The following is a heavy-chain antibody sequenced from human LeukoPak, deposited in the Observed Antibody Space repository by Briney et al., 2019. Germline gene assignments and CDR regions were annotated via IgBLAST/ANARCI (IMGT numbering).Heavy chain of an antibody. Sequence: GASVKVSCKASGYTFTSYGISWVRQAPGQGLEWMGWISAYNGNTNYAQKLQGRVTMTTDTSTSTAYMELRSLRSDDTAVYYCARELYYDILTGAHGAFDIWGKGTMVTVSS. CDR1: GYTFTSYG. CDR3: ARELYYDILTGAHGAFDI. V-gene: IGHV1-18*04. J-gene: IGHJ3*02. D-gene: IGHD3-9*01. CDR2: ISAYNGNT.